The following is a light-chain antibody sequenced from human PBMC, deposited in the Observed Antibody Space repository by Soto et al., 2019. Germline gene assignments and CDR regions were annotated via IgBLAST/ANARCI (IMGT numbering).Light chain of an antibody. Sequence: QSVLSQPASVSVSPGQSITISCTGTSSDVGGYNYVSWYQQHPGKAPKLMIYDVSKRPSGVSNRFSGSKSDNTASLTISGLQAEDEADYYCSSYTSSSTLFGTGTKVTV. J-gene: IGLJ1*01. CDR2: DVS. CDR1: SSDVGGYNY. CDR3: SSYTSSSTL. V-gene: IGLV2-14*03.